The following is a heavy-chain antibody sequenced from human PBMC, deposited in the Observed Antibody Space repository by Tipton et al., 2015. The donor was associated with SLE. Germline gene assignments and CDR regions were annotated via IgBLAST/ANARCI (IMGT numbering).Heavy chain of an antibody. CDR3: ARHHGSGWLYGLDV. J-gene: IGHJ6*02. Sequence: TLSLTCTVSGDSINSYYWSWIRQPPGEGLEWIGNIYYREGTNYSPSLKSRVTISLDASKNQLSLKLSSVTAADTAVYYCARHHGSGWLYGLDVWGQGTTVTVSS. D-gene: IGHD6-19*01. CDR1: GDSINSYY. V-gene: IGHV4-59*08. CDR2: IYYREGT.